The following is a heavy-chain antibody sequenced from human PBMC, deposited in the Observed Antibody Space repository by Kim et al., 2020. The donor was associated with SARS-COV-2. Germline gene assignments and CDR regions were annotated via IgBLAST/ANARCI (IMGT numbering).Heavy chain of an antibody. D-gene: IGHD3-3*01. CDR2: IYYSGST. V-gene: IGHV4-39*07. Sequence: SETLSLTCTVSGGSISSSSYYWGWIRQPPGKGLEWIGSIYYSGSTYYNPSLKSRVTISVDTSKNQFSLKLSSVTAADTAVYYCARDPLRETIFGVVIRGSGFDPWGQGTLVTVSS. J-gene: IGHJ5*02. CDR3: ARDPLRETIFGVVIRGSGFDP. CDR1: GGSISSSSYY.